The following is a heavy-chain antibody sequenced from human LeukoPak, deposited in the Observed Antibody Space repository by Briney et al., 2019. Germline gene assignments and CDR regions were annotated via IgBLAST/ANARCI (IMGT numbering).Heavy chain of an antibody. CDR1: GFTFSSYA. Sequence: GGSLRLSCAASGFTFSSYAMHWVRQAPGKGLEYVSAISSNGGSTYYANSVKGKFTISRDNSKNTLYLQMGSLRAEDMAVYYCARGGAVAGFEYYFDYWGQGTLVTVSS. CDR3: ARGGAVAGFEYYFDY. D-gene: IGHD6-19*01. CDR2: ISSNGGST. J-gene: IGHJ4*02. V-gene: IGHV3-64*01.